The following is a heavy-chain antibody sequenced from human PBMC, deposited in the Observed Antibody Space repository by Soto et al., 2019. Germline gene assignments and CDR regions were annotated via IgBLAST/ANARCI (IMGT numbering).Heavy chain of an antibody. CDR3: TREQSDDNYFDP. D-gene: IGHD6-19*01. J-gene: IGHJ5*02. V-gene: IGHV4-61*08. CDR1: GAALSSGGYF. CDR2: IYYSGGT. Sequence: KASETLSLTCTVSGAALSSGGYFYTWVRQPPGKGLEWLGYIYYSGGTNYNPSLKSRVTISLDKSKSQFSLRLISGTAADTAVYYCTREQSDDNYFDPWGQGTLVTVSS.